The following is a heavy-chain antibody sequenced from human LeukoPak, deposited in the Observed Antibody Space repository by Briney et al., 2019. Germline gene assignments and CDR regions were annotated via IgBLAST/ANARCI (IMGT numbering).Heavy chain of an antibody. J-gene: IGHJ4*02. D-gene: IGHD1-7*01. V-gene: IGHV3-23*01. CDR3: ANSTPYNWNYLGYFDY. Sequence: GGSLRLSCAASGFTFSSYAVSWVRQAPGKGLEWVSAISGSGGSTYYADSVKGRFTISRDNSKNTLYLQMNSLRAEDTAVYYCANSTPYNWNYLGYFDYWGRGTLVTVSS. CDR1: GFTFSSYA. CDR2: ISGSGGST.